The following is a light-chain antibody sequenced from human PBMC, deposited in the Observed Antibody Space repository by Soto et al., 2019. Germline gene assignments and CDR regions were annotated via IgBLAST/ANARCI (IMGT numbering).Light chain of an antibody. CDR1: QSVSRY. Sequence: EVLLTHSPSTLCPSLCECPTLTCRASQSVSRYLAWYQQKPGQAPRLLIYDASNRATGIPARFSGSGSVTDFTLTISSLEPEDFAVYYCQQRSNWATFGRGTKVDIK. J-gene: IGKJ3*01. CDR3: QQRSNWAT. V-gene: IGKV3-11*01. CDR2: DAS.